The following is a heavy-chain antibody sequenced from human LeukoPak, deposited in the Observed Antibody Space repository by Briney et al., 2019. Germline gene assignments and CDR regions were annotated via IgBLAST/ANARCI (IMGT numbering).Heavy chain of an antibody. CDR3: AREGPQNWFDP. Sequence: SVKVSCKASGGTFSSYAISWVRQAPGQGLEWMGRIIPILGIANYAQKFQGRVTITADKSTSTAYMELSSLRSEDTAVYYCAREGPQNWFDPWGQGTLVTVSS. CDR2: IIPILGIA. CDR1: GGTFSSYA. V-gene: IGHV1-69*04. J-gene: IGHJ5*02.